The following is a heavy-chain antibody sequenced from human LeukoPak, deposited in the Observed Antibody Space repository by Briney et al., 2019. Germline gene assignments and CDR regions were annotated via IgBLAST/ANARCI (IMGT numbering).Heavy chain of an antibody. CDR2: ISSSSSYI. CDR3: ANHLHYDILTGYFYGMDV. J-gene: IGHJ6*02. V-gene: IGHV3-21*01. Sequence: GGSLRLSCAASGFTFSSYSMNWVRQAPGKGLEWVSSISSSSSYIYYADSVKGRFTISRDNAKNSLYLQMNSLRAEDTPVYYCANHLHYDILTGYFYGMDVWGQGTTVTVSS. D-gene: IGHD3-9*01. CDR1: GFTFSSYS.